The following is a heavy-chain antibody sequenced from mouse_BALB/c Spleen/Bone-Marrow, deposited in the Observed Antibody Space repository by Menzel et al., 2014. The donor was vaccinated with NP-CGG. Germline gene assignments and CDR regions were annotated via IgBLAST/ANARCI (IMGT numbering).Heavy chain of an antibody. CDR2: INPDSSTI. D-gene: IGHD1-1*01. CDR1: GFDFSRYW. CDR3: ARRGVLRSQGFAY. V-gene: IGHV4-1*02. J-gene: IGHJ3*01. Sequence: EVKLLESGGGLVQPGGSLKLSCAASGFDFSRYWMSWVRQAPGKVLEWIGEINPDSSTINYTPSLKDKFIISRDNAKNPLYLQMSKVRSDVTASYYCARRGVLRSQGFAYWGQGTLVTGSA.